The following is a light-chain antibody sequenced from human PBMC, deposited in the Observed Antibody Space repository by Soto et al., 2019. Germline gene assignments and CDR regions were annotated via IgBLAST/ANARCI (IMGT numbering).Light chain of an antibody. CDR2: GAS. J-gene: IGKJ1*01. CDR1: QNIGTS. CDR3: QQYNNWPVT. Sequence: EIVLTQSPATLSLSPGERATLSCRAGQNIGTSLVWSQQKPGQAPRLLIYGASSRATGIPDRFSGSGSGTEFTLTISSLQSEDFAVYYCQQYNNWPVTFGQGTKVDIK. V-gene: IGKV3D-15*01.